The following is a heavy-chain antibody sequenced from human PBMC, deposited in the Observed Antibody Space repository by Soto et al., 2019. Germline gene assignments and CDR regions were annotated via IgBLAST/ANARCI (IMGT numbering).Heavy chain of an antibody. V-gene: IGHV3-53*01. CDR2: IYSGGST. Sequence: GGSLRLSCAASGFLVSSNFLSWVRQAPGKGLEWVSTIYSGGSTYYADSVKGRFTISRDISKNTLYLQMNSLSADDTAVYYCAREPSYYGVEWGQGTLVTVSS. D-gene: IGHD3-10*01. CDR1: GFLVSSNF. J-gene: IGHJ4*02. CDR3: AREPSYYGVE.